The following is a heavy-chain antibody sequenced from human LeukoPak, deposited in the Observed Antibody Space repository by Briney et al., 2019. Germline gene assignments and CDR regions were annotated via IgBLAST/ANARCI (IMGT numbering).Heavy chain of an antibody. CDR1: GFTFDDYG. D-gene: IGHD3-22*01. CDR2: INWDASSR. V-gene: IGHV3-20*04. CDR3: VRDDRSGYYSFDY. J-gene: IGHJ4*02. Sequence: GGSLRLSCAASGFTFDDYGMSWVRQPPGKGLGWVSNINWDASSRTYADSVKGRFTISRDNAKNSLYLQMSSLRAEDTAFYYCVRDDRSGYYSFDYWGQGILVTVSS.